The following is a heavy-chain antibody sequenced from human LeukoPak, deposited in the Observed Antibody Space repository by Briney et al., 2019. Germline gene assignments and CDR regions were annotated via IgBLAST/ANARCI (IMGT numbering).Heavy chain of an antibody. CDR2: INPSGGST. Sequence: ASVKVSCKASGYTFTSYYMHWVRQAPGQGLEWMGIINPSGGSTSYAQKFQGRVTMTRDTSTSTVYMELSSLRSEDTAVYYCARDAPTEYYDFWSGYAGGSPFAYYGMDVWGQGTTVTVSS. D-gene: IGHD3-3*01. V-gene: IGHV1-46*01. J-gene: IGHJ6*02. CDR3: ARDAPTEYYDFWSGYAGGSPFAYYGMDV. CDR1: GYTFTSYY.